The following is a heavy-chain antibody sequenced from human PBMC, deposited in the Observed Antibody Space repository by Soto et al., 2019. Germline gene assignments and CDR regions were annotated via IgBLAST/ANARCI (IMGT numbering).Heavy chain of an antibody. D-gene: IGHD1-20*01. CDR3: ARDIRNGMDV. CDR2: IYYSGST. Sequence: SETLPLTCTVSGGSISSGGYYWSWIRQHPGRGLEWIGYIYYSGSTYYNPSLKSRVTISVDTSKNQFSLKLSSVTAADTAVYYCARDIRNGMDVWGQGTTVTVSS. CDR1: GGSISSGGYY. V-gene: IGHV4-31*03. J-gene: IGHJ6*02.